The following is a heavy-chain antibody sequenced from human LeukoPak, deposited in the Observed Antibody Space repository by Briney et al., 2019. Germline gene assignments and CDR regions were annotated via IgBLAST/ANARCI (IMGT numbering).Heavy chain of an antibody. D-gene: IGHD3-10*01. CDR2: ISSSGSTI. J-gene: IGHJ4*02. CDR3: ARDTGAGSGLYLIY. CDR1: GFTFSSYG. Sequence: PGGSLRLSCAASGFTFSSYGMHWVRQAPGKGLEWVSYISSSGSTIYYADSVKGRFTISRDNAKNSLYLQMNSLRAEDTAVYYCARDTGAGSGLYLIYWGQGTLVTVSS. V-gene: IGHV3-48*04.